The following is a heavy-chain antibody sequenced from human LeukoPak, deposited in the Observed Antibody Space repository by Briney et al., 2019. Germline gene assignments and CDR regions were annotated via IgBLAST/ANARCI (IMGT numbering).Heavy chain of an antibody. V-gene: IGHV1-18*01. CDR3: AREESIGSYPFRHDY. D-gene: IGHD1-26*01. CDR2: ISPYNGNT. CDR1: VYTSIRYG. J-gene: IGHJ4*02. Sequence: GVSVKVSCKPSVYTSIRYGITCVRPAPGQGLGWMAWISPYNGNTKSAQKFQGRVTMTIDTSTSTAYMELRSMTPDDAAVYYCAREESIGSYPFRHDYWGQGTLVTVSS.